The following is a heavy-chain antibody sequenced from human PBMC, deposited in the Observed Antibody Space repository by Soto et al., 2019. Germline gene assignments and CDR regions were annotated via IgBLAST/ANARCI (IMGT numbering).Heavy chain of an antibody. D-gene: IGHD2-8*01. CDR3: TRDNVPSDFFDS. CDR1: GFTFSTYN. CDR2: ISSRSTYI. Sequence: GGSLRLSCAASGFTFSTYNMNWVRQAPGKGLEWVSSISSRSTYIYYSDSVKGRFTISRDNAKNSLYLQMNSLRAEDTALYYCTRDNVPSDFFDSWGQGTLVTVS. J-gene: IGHJ4*02. V-gene: IGHV3-21*01.